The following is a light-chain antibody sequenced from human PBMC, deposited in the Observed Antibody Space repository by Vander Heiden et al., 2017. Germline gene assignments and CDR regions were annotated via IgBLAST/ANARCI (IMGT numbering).Light chain of an antibody. J-gene: IGLJ1*01. Sequence: QSALTQSPSASGSPGPSVTISCTGTSSDVGAYDYVSWYQQHPGRAPKLMIYEVNKRPSGVPDRFSGSKFGNTASLTVSGLQAEDEADYYCSSYAGSNTPYVFGTGTKVTVL. V-gene: IGLV2-8*01. CDR1: SSDVGAYDY. CDR2: EVN. CDR3: SSYAGSNTPYV.